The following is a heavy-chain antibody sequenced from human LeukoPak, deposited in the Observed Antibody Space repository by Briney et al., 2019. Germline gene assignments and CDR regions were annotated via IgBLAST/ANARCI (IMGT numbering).Heavy chain of an antibody. CDR2: ISGSGGST. V-gene: IGHV3-23*01. CDR1: GFTFSSYA. D-gene: IGHD3-10*01. Sequence: GGSLRLSCAASGFTFSSYAMSWVRQAPGKGLEWVSAISGSGGSTYYADSVKGRFTISRDNSKNTLYLQMNSLRAEDTAVYYCAKDRSSYCGSGSYIDYWGQGTLVTVSS. J-gene: IGHJ4*02. CDR3: AKDRSSYCGSGSYIDY.